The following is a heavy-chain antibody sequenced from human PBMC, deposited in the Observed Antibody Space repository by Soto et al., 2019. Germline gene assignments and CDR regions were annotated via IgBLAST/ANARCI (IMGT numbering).Heavy chain of an antibody. V-gene: IGHV1-46*03. J-gene: IGHJ4*02. CDR3: GRGLFTGDY. CDR1: GYTFTSSY. Sequence: QVQLVQSGAEVKKPGASVKVSCKASGYTFTSSYIHWVRQAPGQGLEWMAIINPMGSSTNDAQKCQGRVTVAMDTSASTVYMELSSLRSEDTAVYYCGRGLFTGDYWGQGTLVTVSS. CDR2: INPMGSST. D-gene: IGHD3-16*01.